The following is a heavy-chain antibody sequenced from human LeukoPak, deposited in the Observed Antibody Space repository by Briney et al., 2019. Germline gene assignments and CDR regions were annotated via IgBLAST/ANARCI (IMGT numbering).Heavy chain of an antibody. CDR2: IRGDASRL. CDR3: ARDRNYCSSDRCYDVFDI. J-gene: IGHJ3*02. V-gene: IGHV3-7*01. Sequence: TGGSLRLSCVASGFSICPFWMTWVRQAPGKGREWVANIRGDASRLYYVDSVKGRFTISRDNAKNSLYLQMSNLRAEDTSVYYCARDRNYCSSDRCYDVFDIWGQGTMVTVSS. CDR1: GFSICPFW. D-gene: IGHD6-19*01.